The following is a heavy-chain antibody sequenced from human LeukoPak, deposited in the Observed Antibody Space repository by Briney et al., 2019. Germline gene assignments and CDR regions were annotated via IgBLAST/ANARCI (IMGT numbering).Heavy chain of an antibody. Sequence: SETLSLTCTVSGGSISSSSYYWGWIRQPPGKVLEWIASIYYSGSTYYNPSLKSLVTISVDTSKNQFSLKLSSVTAADTAVYYRARHARRGYVWGSYRYFDYWGQGTLVTVSS. J-gene: IGHJ4*02. V-gene: IGHV4-39*01. D-gene: IGHD3-16*02. CDR2: IYYSGST. CDR1: GGSISSSSYY. CDR3: ARHARRGYVWGSYRYFDY.